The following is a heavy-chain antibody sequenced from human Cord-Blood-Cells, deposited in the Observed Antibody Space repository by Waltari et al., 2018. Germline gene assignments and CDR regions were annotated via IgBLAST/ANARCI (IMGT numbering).Heavy chain of an antibody. V-gene: IGHV4-39*01. Sequence: QLQLQESGPGLVKPSETLSLTCTVSGGSISSSSYYWGWIRPPPGKGLEWIGSIYYSGSTYYNPSLKSRVTISVDTSKNQFSLKLSSVTAADTAVYYCARRLATIFGVVIGFDYWGQGTLVTVYS. CDR3: ARRLATIFGVVIGFDY. D-gene: IGHD3-3*01. CDR2: IYYSGST. J-gene: IGHJ4*02. CDR1: GGSISSSSYY.